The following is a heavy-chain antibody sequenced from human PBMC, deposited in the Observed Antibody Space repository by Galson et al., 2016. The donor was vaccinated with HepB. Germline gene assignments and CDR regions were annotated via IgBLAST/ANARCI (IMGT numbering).Heavy chain of an antibody. J-gene: IGHJ5*02. D-gene: IGHD1-1*01. Sequence: ETLSLTCTVSGGSISGSSYYWGWVRQPPGKGLECIGIIYYAGRTYYNPSLKSRVTISVGTSKNQFSLNLNSVTVADTAVYYCARRGTGKNWFDPWGQGTLVTVSS. CDR3: ARRGTGKNWFDP. V-gene: IGHV4-39*01. CDR1: GGSISGSSYY. CDR2: IYYAGRT.